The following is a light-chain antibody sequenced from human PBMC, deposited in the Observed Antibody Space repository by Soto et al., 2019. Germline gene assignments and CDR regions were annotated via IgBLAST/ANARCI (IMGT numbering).Light chain of an antibody. CDR3: SSYTSSTVYV. CDR1: SSDVGSYNL. V-gene: IGLV2-14*02. J-gene: IGLJ1*01. Sequence: QSALTQPASVSGSPGQSITISCTGTSSDVGSYNLVSWYQQHPGKAPKLMIYEDSKRPSGVSNRFSGSKSGNTASLTISGLQAEDEADYYCSSYTSSTVYVFATGTKVTVL. CDR2: EDS.